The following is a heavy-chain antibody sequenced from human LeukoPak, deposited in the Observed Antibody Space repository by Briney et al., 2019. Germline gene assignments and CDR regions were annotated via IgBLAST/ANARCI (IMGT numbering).Heavy chain of an antibody. CDR2: ISRSSTDI. CDR1: GFSFSSYS. V-gene: IGHV3-21*01. Sequence: GGSLRLSCAASGFSFSSYSMNWVRQAPGKGLEWVSSISRSSTDIQYAASVKGRFTISRDNAKNSLHLQMNSLRAEDTAVYYCARDELGVSGSGVYYYYGMDVWGQGTTVTVSS. J-gene: IGHJ6*02. D-gene: IGHD3-10*01. CDR3: ARDELGVSGSGVYYYYGMDV.